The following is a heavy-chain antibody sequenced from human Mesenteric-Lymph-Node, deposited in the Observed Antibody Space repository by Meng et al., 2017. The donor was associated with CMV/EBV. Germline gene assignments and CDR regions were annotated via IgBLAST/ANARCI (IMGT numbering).Heavy chain of an antibody. CDR3: ARNSPTRYCTSTSCYYFDY. J-gene: IGHJ4*02. CDR2: ITHSGST. V-gene: IGHV4-34*01. CDR1: GGSFSGYY. D-gene: IGHD2-2*01. Sequence: SQTLSLTCAVYGGSFSGYYWSWIRQPPGKGLEWIGEITHSGSTNHNPSLKSRVTISVDTSKNQFSLKLTSVTAADTAVYYCARNSPTRYCTSTSCYYFDYWGQGTLVTVSS.